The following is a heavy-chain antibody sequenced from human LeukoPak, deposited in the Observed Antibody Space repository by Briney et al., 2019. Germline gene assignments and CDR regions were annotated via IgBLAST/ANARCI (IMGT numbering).Heavy chain of an antibody. CDR3: ARKDRTYFDY. V-gene: IGHV4-39*01. Sequence: SETLSLTCTVSGDSISSSSYYWGWIRQPPGKGLEWIGNIYYSGTTYYSPSLKSRVTISVDTSKNQFSLRLSSVTAADTAVYYCARKDRTYFDYWGQGTLVTVSS. J-gene: IGHJ4*02. CDR1: GDSISSSSYY. CDR2: IYYSGTT. D-gene: IGHD3-22*01.